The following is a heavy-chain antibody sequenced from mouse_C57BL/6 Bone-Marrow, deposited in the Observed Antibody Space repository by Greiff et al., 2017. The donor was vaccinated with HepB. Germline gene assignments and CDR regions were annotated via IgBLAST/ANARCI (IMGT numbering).Heavy chain of an antibody. CDR2: INPNNGGT. CDR3: ARRPPYDYDGY. J-gene: IGHJ2*01. CDR1: GYTFTDYY. Sequence: VQLQQSGPELVKPGASVKISCKASGYTFTDYYMNWVKQSHGKSLEWIGDINPNNGGTSYNQKFKGKATLTVDKSSSTAYMELRSLTSEDSAVYYCARRPPYDYDGYWGQGTTLTVSS. V-gene: IGHV1-26*01. D-gene: IGHD2-4*01.